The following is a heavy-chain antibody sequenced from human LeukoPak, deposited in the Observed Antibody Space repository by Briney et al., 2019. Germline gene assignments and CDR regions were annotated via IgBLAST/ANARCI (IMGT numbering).Heavy chain of an antibody. CDR3: GRLRYGG. D-gene: IGHD3-16*01. J-gene: IGHJ4*02. Sequence: GGSLTLSCAASGLTVTSNHMSWVRQAPGKGLEWVSLIKSGGTTEDADAVKGRFTICRDNSKNTLFLQMNSLRVEDTAVYYCGRLRYGGWGRGTPVTVSS. CDR1: GLTVTSNH. CDR2: IKSGGTT. V-gene: IGHV3-53*01.